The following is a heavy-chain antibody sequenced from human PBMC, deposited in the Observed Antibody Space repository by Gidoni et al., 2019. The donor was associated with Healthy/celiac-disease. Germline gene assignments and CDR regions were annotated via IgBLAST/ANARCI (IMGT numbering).Heavy chain of an antibody. CDR1: GYSFTSYW. CDR2: IYPGDSDT. CDR3: ARQLVGYSSGWFFDY. V-gene: IGHV5-51*01. J-gene: IGHJ4*02. D-gene: IGHD6-19*01. Sequence: EVQLVQSGAEVKKPGESRKISCKGSGYSFTSYWIGWVRQMPGKGLEWMGFIYPGDSDTRYSPSFQGQVTISADKSISTAYLQWSSLKASDPAMYYCARQLVGYSSGWFFDYWGQGTLVTVSS.